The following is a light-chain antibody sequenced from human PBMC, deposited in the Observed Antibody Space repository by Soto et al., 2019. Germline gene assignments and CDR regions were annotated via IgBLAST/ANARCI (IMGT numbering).Light chain of an antibody. Sequence: EIVLTQSPGTLSLSPGERATLSCRASQSVSSSYLAWYQQKPGQAPRLLIYGASSRATGIPDRFSGSGSGTDFTFTISRLGPEDFAVHFCQQYGSSPRGTFGQGTKVEIK. CDR1: QSVSSSY. V-gene: IGKV3-20*01. J-gene: IGKJ1*01. CDR3: QQYGSSPRGT. CDR2: GAS.